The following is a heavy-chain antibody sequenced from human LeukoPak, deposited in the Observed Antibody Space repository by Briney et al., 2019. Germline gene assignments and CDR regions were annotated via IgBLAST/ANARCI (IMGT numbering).Heavy chain of an antibody. Sequence: GGSLRLSCEGSGFTFSNYWMGWVRQAPGKGLQWVANIKTDGSEKYYVDSVKGRFTISRDNAKNSLYLQMNSLRAEDTAVYYCARERTLLDAFDIWGQGTMVTVSS. CDR1: GFTFSNYW. V-gene: IGHV3-7*01. D-gene: IGHD1-1*01. CDR2: IKTDGSEK. J-gene: IGHJ3*02. CDR3: ARERTLLDAFDI.